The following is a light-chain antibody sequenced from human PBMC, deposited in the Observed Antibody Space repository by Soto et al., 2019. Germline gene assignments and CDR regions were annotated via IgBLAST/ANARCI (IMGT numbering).Light chain of an antibody. J-gene: IGLJ2*01. CDR2: SHN. CDR1: NSNIGSRP. V-gene: IGLV1-44*01. CDR3: AAWDDSLNDVL. Sequence: QSVLTQPPSASGTPGQRVTIACSGGNSNIGSRPVSWYQQVPGTAPKLLIYSHNQRPSGVPDRFSASKSGTSASLAISGLQSEDEADYYCAAWDDSLNDVLLGGGTKVNVL.